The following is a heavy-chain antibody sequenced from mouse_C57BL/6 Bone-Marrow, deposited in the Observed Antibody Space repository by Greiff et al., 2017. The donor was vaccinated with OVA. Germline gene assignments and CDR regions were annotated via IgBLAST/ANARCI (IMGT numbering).Heavy chain of an antibody. Sequence: QVQLQQSGAELVKPGASVKLSCKASGYTFTEYTIHWVKQRSGQGLEWIGWFYPGSGSIKYNEKFKDKATLTADKSSSTVYMELSRLTSEDSAVYFCARHESGVDWEGDYYAMDYWGQGTSVTVSS. CDR3: ARHESGVDWEGDYYAMDY. D-gene: IGHD4-1*01. J-gene: IGHJ4*01. V-gene: IGHV1-62-2*01. CDR1: GYTFTEYT. CDR2: FYPGSGSI.